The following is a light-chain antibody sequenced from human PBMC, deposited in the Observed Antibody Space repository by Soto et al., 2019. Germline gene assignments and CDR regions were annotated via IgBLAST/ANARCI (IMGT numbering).Light chain of an antibody. CDR1: QSVSSNY. Sequence: EIVLTQSPGTLSLSPGERATLSCSASQSVSSNYLAWYQHKPGQAPRLLISDASNRATGIPARFSGSGSETDFTLTISSLEPEDSAVYYCQQRSNWPSLTFGGGTKVDIK. CDR2: DAS. J-gene: IGKJ4*01. CDR3: QQRSNWPSLT. V-gene: IGKV3-11*01.